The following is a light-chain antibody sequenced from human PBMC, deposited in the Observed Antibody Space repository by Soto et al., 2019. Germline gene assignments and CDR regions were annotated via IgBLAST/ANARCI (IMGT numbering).Light chain of an antibody. Sequence: QSVLTQPPSASGSPGQSVAISCTGTSSDVGGYNYVSWYQQHPGKAPKLMIYEVTNRPSGVSDRFSGSKSGNTASLTTSGLQAEDEADYYCSSKRDSSTLFVFGTGTKVTVL. CDR1: SSDVGGYNY. CDR2: EVT. V-gene: IGLV2-14*01. CDR3: SSKRDSSTLFV. J-gene: IGLJ1*01.